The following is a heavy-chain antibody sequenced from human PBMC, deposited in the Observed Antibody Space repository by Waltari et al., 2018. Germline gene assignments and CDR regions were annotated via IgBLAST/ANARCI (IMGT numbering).Heavy chain of an antibody. CDR1: SGHY. Sequence: SGHYWGGIRQPPGKGLEWIGEISDRGSTKYNPSLKSRVTISGDTSKNQFSLKVSSVTAADMAVYYCARAPSGTIEYFQHWGQGTLVTVSS. V-gene: IGHV4-34*01. J-gene: IGHJ1*01. CDR3: ARAPSGTIEYFQH. D-gene: IGHD1-26*01. CDR2: ISDRGST.